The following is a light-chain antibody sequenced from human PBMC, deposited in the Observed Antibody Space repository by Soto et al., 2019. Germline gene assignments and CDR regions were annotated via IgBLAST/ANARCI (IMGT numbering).Light chain of an antibody. CDR1: SSDVGGYNY. CDR2: EVT. Sequence: QSALTQPPSASGSPGQSVTISCTGTSSDVGGYNYVSWYQQHPGKVPKLMIYEVTKRPSGVPDRFSDSKSGNTASLTVSGLQAEDEADYYCSSYAGTNVIFGGGTKVTVL. CDR3: SSYAGTNVI. J-gene: IGLJ2*01. V-gene: IGLV2-8*01.